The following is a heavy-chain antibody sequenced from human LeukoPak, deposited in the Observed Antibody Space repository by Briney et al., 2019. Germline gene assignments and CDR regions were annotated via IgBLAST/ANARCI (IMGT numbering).Heavy chain of an antibody. CDR2: ISSTSSSYI. D-gene: IGHD3-10*02. V-gene: IGHV3-21*01. Sequence: GGSLRLSCAASGFTFLTYSMNWVRQAPGKGLEWVSSISSTSSSYIYYADSVKGRFTISRDNAKNSLYLQMNSLRAEDTAVYYCAELGITMIGGVWGKGTTVTISS. J-gene: IGHJ6*04. CDR1: GFTFLTYS. CDR3: AELGITMIGGV.